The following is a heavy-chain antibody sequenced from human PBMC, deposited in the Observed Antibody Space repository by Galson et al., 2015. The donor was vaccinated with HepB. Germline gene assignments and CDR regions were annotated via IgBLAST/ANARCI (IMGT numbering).Heavy chain of an antibody. CDR3: ARIIGSEGVNLAY. V-gene: IGHV1-2*02. CDR2: INPNNGGT. J-gene: IGHJ4*02. D-gene: IGHD2/OR15-2a*01. Sequence: SVKVSCKASGYTFTGYYVHWVRQAPGQGLEWMGWINPNNGGTIYAQKFQGRVTVTRDTSISTAYMELSSLRSDDTAVYYCARIIGSEGVNLAYWGQVTLVTVSP. CDR1: GYTFTGYY.